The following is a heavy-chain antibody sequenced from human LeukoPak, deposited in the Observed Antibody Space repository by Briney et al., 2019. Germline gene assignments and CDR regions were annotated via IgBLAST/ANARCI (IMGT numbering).Heavy chain of an antibody. V-gene: IGHV3-23*01. Sequence: GGSLRPSCEASGFIFSSYVMGWVRQAPGKGLEWVSSISVGGGDTFASDAVKGRFTITRENSKNALYLQMMGLRVEDTAVYFCAKLNLGEMAYFDSWGQGTLVTVSS. CDR2: ISVGGGDT. CDR3: AKLNLGEMAYFDS. D-gene: IGHD3-16*01. CDR1: GFIFSSYV. J-gene: IGHJ4*02.